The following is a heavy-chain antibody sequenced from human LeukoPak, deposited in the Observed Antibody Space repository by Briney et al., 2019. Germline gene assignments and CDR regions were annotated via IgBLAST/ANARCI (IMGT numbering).Heavy chain of an antibody. V-gene: IGHV3-23*01. Sequence: GGTLRLSRAASGFTFSSCAMTWVRQAPGTGLEWVSSISGSGATTYYADSVKGRFTISRDNSNNTVYLQMNSLRAEDTAVYYCAKDQSRVGASDPFDYWGQGMQVGVSS. CDR3: AKDQSRVGASDPFDY. D-gene: IGHD1-26*01. CDR2: ISGSGATT. J-gene: IGHJ4*02. CDR1: GFTFSSCA.